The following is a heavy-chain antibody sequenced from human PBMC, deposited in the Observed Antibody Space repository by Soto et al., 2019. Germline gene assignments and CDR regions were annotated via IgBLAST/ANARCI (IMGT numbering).Heavy chain of an antibody. D-gene: IGHD6-13*01. J-gene: IGHJ4*02. CDR2: IYHTGST. Sequence: NPXGTLSLTCAVSGGSISSSSWWSCVRQPPGKGLEWIGVIYHTGSTNYNPSLKSRVTVSLDKSKNQFSLKLSSVTAADTAVYYCARGVLIAAAGGFDYWGQGTLVTVSS. CDR1: GGSISSSSW. CDR3: ARGVLIAAAGGFDY. V-gene: IGHV4-4*02.